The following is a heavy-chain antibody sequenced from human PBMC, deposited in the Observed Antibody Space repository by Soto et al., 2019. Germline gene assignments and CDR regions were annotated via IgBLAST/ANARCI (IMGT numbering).Heavy chain of an antibody. J-gene: IGHJ6*02. D-gene: IGHD6-6*01. CDR3: ASARRYYYYGMDV. V-gene: IGHV4-30-4*01. CDR1: GGSISSGDYY. CDR2: IYYSGST. Sequence: PSETLSLTCTVSGGSISSGDYYWSWIRQPPGKGLEWIGYIYYSGSTYYNPSLKSRVTISVDTSKNQFSLKLSSVTAADTAVYYCASARRYYYYGMDVWGQGTTVTVSS.